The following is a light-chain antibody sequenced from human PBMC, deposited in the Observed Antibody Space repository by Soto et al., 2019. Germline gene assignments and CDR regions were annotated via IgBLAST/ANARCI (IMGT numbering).Light chain of an antibody. V-gene: IGKV3-11*01. Sequence: EIVLTQSPATLSLSPGERATLSCRASQSVSRYLAWYQQRPGQAPRLLIYDASNRATGVPARFSGTGSGTDFTLTISSLQSGDLAVYYCQQYSSWYTFGQGTKLEIK. CDR1: QSVSRY. CDR3: QQYSSWYT. J-gene: IGKJ2*01. CDR2: DAS.